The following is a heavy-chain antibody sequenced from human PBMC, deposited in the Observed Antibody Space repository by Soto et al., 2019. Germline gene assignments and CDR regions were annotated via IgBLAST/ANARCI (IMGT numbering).Heavy chain of an antibody. J-gene: IGHJ4*02. V-gene: IGHV1-3*01. CDR3: ARDRIGEAPTYDY. CDR1: GYTFTNYA. D-gene: IGHD6-13*01. CDR2: INAGNGNA. Sequence: GASVKVSCKASGYTFTNYAIHWVRQAPGQRLEWMGWINAGNGNAKYSEKFQGRVTITRDTSANTVYMEVSSLRSEDTAVYYCARDRIGEAPTYDYWGQGTLVTVSS.